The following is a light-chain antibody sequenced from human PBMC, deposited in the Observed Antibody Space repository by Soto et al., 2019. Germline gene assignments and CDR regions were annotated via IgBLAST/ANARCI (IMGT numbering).Light chain of an antibody. V-gene: IGKV3-15*01. CDR3: QQYRNWPRT. CDR1: QSVDIS. Sequence: EIVLTQSPATLSVSPGERVTLSCRASQSVDISLAWYQQKPGQAPRLLIYGATTRATDMLGRFSGRGSATEFTLTISSLQSEDYAVYYCQQYRNWPRTFGQGTKVDIK. CDR2: GAT. J-gene: IGKJ1*01.